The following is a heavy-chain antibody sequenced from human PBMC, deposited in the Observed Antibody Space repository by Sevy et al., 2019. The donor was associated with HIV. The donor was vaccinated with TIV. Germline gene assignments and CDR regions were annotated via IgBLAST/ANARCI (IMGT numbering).Heavy chain of an antibody. D-gene: IGHD6-19*01. CDR1: GGSFSGYY. CDR2: INHSGST. J-gene: IGHJ5*02. CDR3: ARGEGYSSGLEP. Sequence: SETLSLTCAVYGGSFSGYYWSWIRQPPGKGLEWIGEINHSGSTNYNPSLKSRVTISVDTSKNQFSLKLGSVTAADTAVYYCARGEGYSSGLEPWGQGTLVTVSS. V-gene: IGHV4-34*01.